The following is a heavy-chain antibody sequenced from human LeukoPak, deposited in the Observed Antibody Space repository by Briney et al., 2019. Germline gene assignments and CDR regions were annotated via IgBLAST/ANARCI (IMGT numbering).Heavy chain of an antibody. CDR2: INPNSGGT. Sequence: ASVKVSCKASGYTFTGYYMHWVRQAPGQGLEWMGWINPNSGGTNYAQKFQGRVTMTRDTSISTAYMELSRLRSDDTAVYYCARELGGSYFAPTDYWGQGTLVTVSS. D-gene: IGHD1-26*01. J-gene: IGHJ4*02. V-gene: IGHV1-2*02. CDR1: GYTFTGYY. CDR3: ARELGGSYFAPTDY.